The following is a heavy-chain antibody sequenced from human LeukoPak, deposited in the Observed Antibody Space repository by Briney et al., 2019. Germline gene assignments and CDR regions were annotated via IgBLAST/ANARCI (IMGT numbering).Heavy chain of an antibody. CDR1: GFTFSSYS. CDR2: SNTVSSTT. D-gene: IGHD3-3*01. CDR3: ARDQYYAFDY. Sequence: PGGSLRLSCAVSGFTFSSYSMNWVRQAPGKGLEWISYSNTVSSTTDYADSVKGRFTISTDNAKNSLYLQMNSLRAEDTAVYYCARDQYYAFDYWGQGILVTVSS. V-gene: IGHV3-48*01. J-gene: IGHJ4*02.